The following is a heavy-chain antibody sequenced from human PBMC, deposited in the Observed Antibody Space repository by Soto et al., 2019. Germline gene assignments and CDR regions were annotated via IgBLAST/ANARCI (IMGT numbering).Heavy chain of an antibody. CDR1: GYTFTGYY. CDR3: ARSSYYDSSGYYLADAFDI. J-gene: IGHJ3*02. Sequence: ASVKVSCMAYGYTFTGYYMHRVRQAPGQGLEWMGWINPNSGGTNYAQKFQGRVTMTRDTSISTAYMELSRLRSDDTAVYYCARSSYYDSSGYYLADAFDIWGQGTMVTVS. CDR2: INPNSGGT. V-gene: IGHV1-2*02. D-gene: IGHD3-22*01.